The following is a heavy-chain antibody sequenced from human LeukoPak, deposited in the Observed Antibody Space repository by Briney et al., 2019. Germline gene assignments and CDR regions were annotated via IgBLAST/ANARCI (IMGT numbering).Heavy chain of an antibody. J-gene: IGHJ4*02. CDR2: IYYSGST. Sequence: PSETLSLTCTVSGGSISSYYWSWIRQPPGKGLEWIGYIYYSGSTNYNPSLKSRVTISVDTSKNQFSLKLSSVTAADTAVYYCARSGGKGYYDSSGHIDYWGQGTLVTVSS. CDR3: ARSGGKGYYDSSGHIDY. V-gene: IGHV4-59*01. CDR1: GGSISSYY. D-gene: IGHD3-22*01.